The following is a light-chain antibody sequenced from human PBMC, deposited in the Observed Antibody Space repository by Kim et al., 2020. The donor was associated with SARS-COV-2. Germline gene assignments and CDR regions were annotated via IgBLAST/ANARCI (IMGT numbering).Light chain of an antibody. CDR3: QQSSSTPLT. CDR1: QSISSY. J-gene: IGKJ4*01. CDR2: AAS. V-gene: IGKV1-39*01. Sequence: DIQMTQSPSSLSASIGDRVTITCRASQSISSYLNRYQQKPGKAPNLLIYAASSLQSGVPSRFSGSGSETDFTLTINSLQPEESATYYCQQSSSTPLTFGGGTKVDIK.